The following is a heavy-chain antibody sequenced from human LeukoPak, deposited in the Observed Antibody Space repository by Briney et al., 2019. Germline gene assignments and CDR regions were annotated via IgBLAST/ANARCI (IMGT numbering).Heavy chain of an antibody. CDR3: AKDPSRIAVAGLIDY. CDR2: ISGSDGTT. Sequence: GGSLRLSCAASGFTFSSYPMSWVRQASGKGLEWVSVISGSDGTTKYADSVKGRFTISRDNSKNTLSLQMNSLRAEDTAVYYCAKDPSRIAVAGLIDYWGQGTLVTVSS. J-gene: IGHJ4*02. D-gene: IGHD6-19*01. CDR1: GFTFSSYP. V-gene: IGHV3-23*01.